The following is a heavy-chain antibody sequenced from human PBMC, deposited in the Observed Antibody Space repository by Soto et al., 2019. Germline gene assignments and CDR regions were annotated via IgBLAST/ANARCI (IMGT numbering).Heavy chain of an antibody. J-gene: IGHJ3*02. CDR2: IYSGGST. Sequence: VGSLRLSCAASGFTVSSNYMSWVRQAPGKGLEWVSVIYSGGSTYYADSVKGRFTISRDNSKNTLYLQMNSLRAEDTAVYYCARGWGGYSYGYNSFDIWGQGTMVTVSS. CDR3: ARGWGGYSYGYNSFDI. D-gene: IGHD5-18*01. CDR1: GFTVSSNY. V-gene: IGHV3-53*01.